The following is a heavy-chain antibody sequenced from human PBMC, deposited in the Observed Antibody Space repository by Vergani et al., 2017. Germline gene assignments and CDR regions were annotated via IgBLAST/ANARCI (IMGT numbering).Heavy chain of an antibody. CDR1: GFTFSSYW. D-gene: IGHD3-10*01. CDR3: ARSIGYYYGSGSPPDY. Sequence: EVQLVESGGGLVQPGGSLRLSCAASGFTFSSYWMHWVRQAPGKGLVWVSRINSDGSSTSYADSVKGRFTISRDNAKNTLYLQMNSLRAEDTAVYYCARSIGYYYGSGSPPDYWGQGTLVTVSS. CDR2: INSDGSST. J-gene: IGHJ4*02. V-gene: IGHV3-74*01.